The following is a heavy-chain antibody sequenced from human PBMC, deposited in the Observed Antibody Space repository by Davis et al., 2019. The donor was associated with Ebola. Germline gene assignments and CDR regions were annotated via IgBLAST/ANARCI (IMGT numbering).Heavy chain of an antibody. CDR2: MNPNSGNT. D-gene: IGHD2-15*01. CDR3: ARRLGVSKDTRHDH. Sequence: ASVKVSCKASGYTFTSYDINWVRQATGQGPEWMGWMNPNSGNTGYAQKFQGRVTMTRNTSISTAYMEVSSLRSEDTAVYYCARRLGVSKDTRHDHWGQGTLVTVSS. V-gene: IGHV1-8*01. CDR1: GYTFTSYD. J-gene: IGHJ4*02.